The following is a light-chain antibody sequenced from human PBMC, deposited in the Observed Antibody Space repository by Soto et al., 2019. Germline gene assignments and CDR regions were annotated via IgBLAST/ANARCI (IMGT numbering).Light chain of an antibody. CDR1: NNDIGSSNY. J-gene: IGLJ2*01. CDR3: SSYTSSSTRL. V-gene: IGLV2-14*03. CDR2: DVT. Sequence: QSALTQPASVSASPGQSITISCTGTNNDIGSSNYVSWYQHHPDKAPKLMIYDVTNRPSGVSYRFSGAKSGNTASLTISGLLAEDEVDYYCSSYTSSSTRLFGGGTKLTVL.